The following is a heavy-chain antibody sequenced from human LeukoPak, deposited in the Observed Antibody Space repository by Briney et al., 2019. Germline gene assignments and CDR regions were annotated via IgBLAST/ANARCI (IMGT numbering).Heavy chain of an antibody. V-gene: IGHV3-7*01. J-gene: IGHJ4*02. CDR1: GFTFSSYW. CDR3: ARDPLYSSSFLFDY. CDR2: IKQDGSEK. D-gene: IGHD6-13*01. Sequence: GTLRLSCAASGFTFSSYWMSWVRQAPGKGLEWVANIKQDGSEKYYVDSVKGRFTISRDNAKNSLYLQMNSLRAEDTAVYYCARDPLYSSSFLFDYWGQGTLVTVSS.